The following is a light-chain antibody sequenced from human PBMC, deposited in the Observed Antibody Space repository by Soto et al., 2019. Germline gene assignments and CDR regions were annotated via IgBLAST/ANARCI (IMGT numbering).Light chain of an antibody. J-gene: IGLJ2*01. CDR2: DVS. CDR3: CSYAGSYTFVV. V-gene: IGLV2-11*01. CDR1: SSDVGGYNY. Sequence: QSALTQPRSVSGSPGQSVTISCTGTSSDVGGYNYVSWYQQHPGKAPKLMIYDVSERPSGVPDRFSGSKSGNTASLTISGLQAEDEVDYYCCSYAGSYTFVVFGGGTKLTVL.